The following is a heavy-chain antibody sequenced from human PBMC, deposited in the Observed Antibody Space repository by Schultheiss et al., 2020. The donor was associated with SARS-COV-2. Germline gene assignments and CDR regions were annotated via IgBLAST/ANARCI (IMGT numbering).Heavy chain of an antibody. D-gene: IGHD2-2*02. J-gene: IGHJ4*02. CDR2: IYYSGST. Sequence: SETLSLTCAVSGYSISSGYYWSWIRQPPGKGLEWIGYIYYSGSTNYNPSLKSRVTISVDTSKNQFSLKLSSVTAADTAVYYCARGSIPRVYCSSTSCYMYFDYWGQGTLVTVSS. CDR1: GYSISSGYY. CDR3: ARGSIPRVYCSSTSCYMYFDY. V-gene: IGHV4-61*01.